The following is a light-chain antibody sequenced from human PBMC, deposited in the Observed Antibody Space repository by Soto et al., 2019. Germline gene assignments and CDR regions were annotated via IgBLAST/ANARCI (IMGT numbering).Light chain of an antibody. V-gene: IGKV2-28*01. Sequence: DVVMTQSPLSLPVTPGKPASISCRASQSLLHSNGYNYLDWYLQKPGQSTQLXIYLGSNRASGVPDRFSGSGSGTDFTLKISRVEAEDVGVYYCMQALQTHRTFVQGTKVDIK. CDR3: MQALQTHRT. CDR2: LGS. CDR1: QSLLHSNGYNY. J-gene: IGKJ1*01.